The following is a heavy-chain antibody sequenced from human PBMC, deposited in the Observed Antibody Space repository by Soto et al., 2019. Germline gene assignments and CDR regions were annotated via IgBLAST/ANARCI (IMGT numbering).Heavy chain of an antibody. V-gene: IGHV3-13*05. CDR2: IGSAGDP. D-gene: IGHD6-13*01. J-gene: IGHJ4*02. Sequence: GGSLRLSRAASGFTFSSSDMHWVRQATGKGLEWVSGIGSAGDPYYAGSVKGRFTISRENAKNSLYLQMNSLRAGDTAVYYCARWNWQQLAFDYWGQGTLVTVSS. CDR3: ARWNWQQLAFDY. CDR1: GFTFSSSD.